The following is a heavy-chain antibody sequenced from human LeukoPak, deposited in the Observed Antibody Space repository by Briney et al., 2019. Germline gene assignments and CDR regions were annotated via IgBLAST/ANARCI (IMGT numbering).Heavy chain of an antibody. CDR2: IFGSGGSA. V-gene: IGHV3-23*01. D-gene: IGHD6-19*01. CDR1: GFTFGSYA. J-gene: IGHJ4*02. CDR3: GKTTTGYSSGQKPAWPVDY. Sequence: PGGSLRLSCEASGFTFGSYAMYWVRQAPGKGLEWVAGIFGSGGSAHYADSVKGRFTISRDKSKNTVYLQINNLRVEDTAVYYCGKTTTGYSSGQKPAWPVDYWGQGTLVTVSS.